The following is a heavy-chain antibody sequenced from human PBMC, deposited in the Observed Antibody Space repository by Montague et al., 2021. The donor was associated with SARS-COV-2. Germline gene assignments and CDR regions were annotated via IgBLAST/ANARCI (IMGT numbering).Heavy chain of an antibody. CDR1: GFTFSSYD. V-gene: IGHV3-13*01. D-gene: IGHD4-23*01. CDR2: IGTAGDT. J-gene: IGHJ6*02. CDR3: ARAGLGGAYYYYYGMDV. Sequence: SLRLSCAASGFTFSSYDMHWVRQATGKGLEWLSAIGTAGDTYYPGSVRGRFTISRENAKNSLYLQMDSLRAGDTAVYYCARAGLGGAYYYYYGMDVWGQGTTVTVSS.